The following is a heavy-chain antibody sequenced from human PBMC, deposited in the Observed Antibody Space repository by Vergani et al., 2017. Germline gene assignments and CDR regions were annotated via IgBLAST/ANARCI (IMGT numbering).Heavy chain of an antibody. CDR1: GYTFTSYY. J-gene: IGHJ4*02. CDR3: ARGTLHYDILTGYLGY. V-gene: IGHV1-46*01. CDR2: INPSGGST. D-gene: IGHD3-9*01. Sequence: QVQLVQSGAEVKKPGASVKVSCKASGYTFTSYYMHWVRQAPGQGLEWMGIINPSGGSTSYAQKFQGRVTMTRDTSTSTVYMELSSLRSEDTAVYYCARGTLHYDILTGYLGYWGQGTRVTVSS.